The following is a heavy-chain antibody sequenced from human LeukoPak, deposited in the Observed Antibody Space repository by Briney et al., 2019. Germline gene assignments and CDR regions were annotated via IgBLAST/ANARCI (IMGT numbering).Heavy chain of an antibody. CDR2: ISGSGGST. V-gene: IGHV3-23*01. Sequence: GGSLRLSCAASGFTFSSYAMSWVRQAPGKGLEWVSAISGSGGSTYYADSVKGRFAISRDNSKNTPYLQMNSLRAEDTAVYYCAKSITMIVVVPGDAFDIWGQGTMVTVSS. D-gene: IGHD3-22*01. CDR1: GFTFSSYA. J-gene: IGHJ3*02. CDR3: AKSITMIVVVPGDAFDI.